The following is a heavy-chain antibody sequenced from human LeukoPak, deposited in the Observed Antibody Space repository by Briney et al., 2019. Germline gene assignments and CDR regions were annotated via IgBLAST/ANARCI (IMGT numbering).Heavy chain of an antibody. J-gene: IGHJ5*02. CDR3: ASGRMTTETTYCFDP. V-gene: IGHV1-69*04. D-gene: IGHD4-11*01. CDR2: IIPIFGIT. CDR1: GGTFISNA. Sequence: GASVKVSCKAFGGTFISNAITWVRQAPGQGLEWMGRIIPIFGITDYAQKFQGRVTITADKSTSTAHMEFSSLRSEDTAVYYCASGRMTTETTYCFDPWGQGTLITVSS.